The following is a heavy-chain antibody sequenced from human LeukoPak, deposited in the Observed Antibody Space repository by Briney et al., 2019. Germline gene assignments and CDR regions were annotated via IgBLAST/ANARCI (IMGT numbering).Heavy chain of an antibody. V-gene: IGHV3-48*03. CDR2: ISSSGSTI. CDR3: ARDDYDYYYYGMDV. J-gene: IGHJ6*02. CDR1: GFTFSSYE. D-gene: IGHD4-17*01. Sequence: GGSLRLSCAASGFTFSSYEMNWVRQAPGKGLEWGSYISSSGSTIYYADSVKGRFTISRDNAKNSLYLQMNSLRAEDTAVYYCARDDYDYYYYGMDVWGQGTTVTVSS.